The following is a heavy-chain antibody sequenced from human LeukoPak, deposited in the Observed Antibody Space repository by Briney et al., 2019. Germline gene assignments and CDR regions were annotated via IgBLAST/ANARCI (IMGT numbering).Heavy chain of an antibody. V-gene: IGHV3-7*01. D-gene: IGHD4-23*01. CDR2: IKEDGSEK. CDR1: GFTLSTYW. Sequence: PGGSLRLSGEVSGFTLSTYWMSWVRQAPGKGREWVACIKEDGSEKYYVNSVKGRFTISRDNVKNSIYLQLNSLRGEDTAVYYCVRDGRWPLVGDYWGQGTLVAVSS. CDR3: VRDGRWPLVGDY. J-gene: IGHJ4*02.